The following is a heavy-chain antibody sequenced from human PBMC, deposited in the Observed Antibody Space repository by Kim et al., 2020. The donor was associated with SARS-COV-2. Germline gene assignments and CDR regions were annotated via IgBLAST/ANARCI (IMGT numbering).Heavy chain of an antibody. J-gene: IGHJ4*02. CDR1: GFTFSSYS. Sequence: GGSLRLSCAASGFTFSSYSMNWVRQAPGKGLEWVSSISSSSSYTYYADSVKGRFTISRDNAKNSLYLQMNSLRAEDTAVYYCARFSSGWKKTYYFDYWGQGTLVTVSS. V-gene: IGHV3-21*01. CDR2: ISSSSSYT. D-gene: IGHD6-19*01. CDR3: ARFSSGWKKTYYFDY.